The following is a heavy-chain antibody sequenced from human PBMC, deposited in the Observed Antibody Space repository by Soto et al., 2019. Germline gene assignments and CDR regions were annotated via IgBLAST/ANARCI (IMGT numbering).Heavy chain of an antibody. CDR3: ARELPPDI. J-gene: IGHJ4*02. CDR2: LWSAGLT. V-gene: IGHV3-53*01. Sequence: WGSLRLSCAASGFTVSSNYMTWVRQAPGKGLEWVSVLWSAGLTYYADSVKGRFTISRDNSKNTVYLQMNNLRAEDSAVYYCARELPPDIWGRGTLVTVSS. CDR1: GFTVSSNY.